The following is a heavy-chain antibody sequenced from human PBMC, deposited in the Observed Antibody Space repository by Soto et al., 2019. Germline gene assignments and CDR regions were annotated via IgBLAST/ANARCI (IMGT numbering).Heavy chain of an antibody. J-gene: IGHJ3*02. CDR3: ARGNYDYVWGSYRWDAFDI. Sequence: GGSLSLSCAASGFTFSSYAMHWVRQAPGKGLEWVAVISYDGSNKYYADSVKGRFTISRDNSKNTLYLQVNSLRAEDTAVYYCARGNYDYVWGSYRWDAFDIWGQGTMVTVSS. CDR2: ISYDGSNK. CDR1: GFTFSSYA. D-gene: IGHD3-16*02. V-gene: IGHV3-30-3*01.